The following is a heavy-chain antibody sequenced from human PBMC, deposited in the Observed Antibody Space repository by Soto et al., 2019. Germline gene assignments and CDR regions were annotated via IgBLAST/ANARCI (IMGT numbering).Heavy chain of an antibody. CDR3: ARDLDSPTTRWFEP. Sequence: GGSMRLSCAASGFTFSSYSMNWVRQAPGKGLEWVSSISSSSSYIYYADSVKGRFTIPRDNAKNSLYLQMNSLRAEDTAVYYCARDLDSPTTRWFEPWDQGTLLDVFS. CDR2: ISSSSSYI. D-gene: IGHD3-3*01. J-gene: IGHJ5*02. CDR1: GFTFSSYS. V-gene: IGHV3-21*01.